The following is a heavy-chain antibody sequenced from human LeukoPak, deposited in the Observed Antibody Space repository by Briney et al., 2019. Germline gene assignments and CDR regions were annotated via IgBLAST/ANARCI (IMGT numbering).Heavy chain of an antibody. D-gene: IGHD3-10*02. Sequence: PGGSLRLSCAASRFTFSNHGMNWVRQAPGKELEWISGISGSGDMTYYADSVKGRFTVSRDNSKNTLYLQMNSLRAEDTAVYYCAELGITMIGGVWGKGTTVTISS. CDR2: ISGSGDMT. V-gene: IGHV3-23*01. CDR1: RFTFSNHG. CDR3: AELGITMIGGV. J-gene: IGHJ6*04.